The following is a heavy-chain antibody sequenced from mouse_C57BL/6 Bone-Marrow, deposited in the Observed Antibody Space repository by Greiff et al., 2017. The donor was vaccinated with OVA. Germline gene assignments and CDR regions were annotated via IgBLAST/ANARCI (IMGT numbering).Heavy chain of an antibody. D-gene: IGHD1-1*01. V-gene: IGHV1-69*01. CDR2: IDPSDSYT. Sequence: QVQLQQPGAELVMPGASVKLSCKASGYTFTSYWMHWVKQRPGQGLEWIGEIDPSDSYTNYNQKFKGKSTLTVDKSSSTAYMQLSSLTSEDSAVYYCARNPYDYGSIYFDYWGQGTTLTVSS. CDR1: GYTFTSYW. J-gene: IGHJ2*01. CDR3: ARNPYDYGSIYFDY.